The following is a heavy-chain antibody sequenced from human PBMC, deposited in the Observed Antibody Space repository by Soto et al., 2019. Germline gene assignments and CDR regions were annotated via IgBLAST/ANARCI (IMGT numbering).Heavy chain of an antibody. CDR3: ARVKVAAAGNNWFDP. V-gene: IGHV1-3*01. CDR2: INAGNGNT. CDR1: GYTFTSYA. D-gene: IGHD6-13*01. Sequence: ASVKVSCKASGYTFTSYAMHWVRQAPGQRLEWMGWINAGNGNTKYSQKFQGRVTITRDTSASTAYMELSSLRSEDTAVYYCARVKVAAAGNNWFDPWGQGTLVTVSS. J-gene: IGHJ5*02.